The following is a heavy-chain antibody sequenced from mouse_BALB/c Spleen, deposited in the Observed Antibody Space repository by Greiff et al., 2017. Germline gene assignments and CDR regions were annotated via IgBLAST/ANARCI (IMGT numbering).Heavy chain of an antibody. D-gene: IGHD1-1*01. J-gene: IGHJ4*01. CDR3: ARRGGSSPVMDY. CDR1: GYTFTSYW. CDR2: INPSNRRT. Sequence: QVQLQQPGAELVKPGASVKLSCKASGYTFTSYWMHWVKQRPGQGLEWIGEINPSNRRTNYNEKFKSKATLTVDKSSSTAYMQLSSLTSEDSAVYFCARRGGSSPVMDYWGQGTSVTVSS. V-gene: IGHV1S81*02.